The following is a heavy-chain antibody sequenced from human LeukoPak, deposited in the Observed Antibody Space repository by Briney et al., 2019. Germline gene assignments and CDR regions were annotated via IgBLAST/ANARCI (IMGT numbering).Heavy chain of an antibody. CDR3: AIGLGKGYFDY. J-gene: IGHJ4*02. CDR1: GGTFGSYA. Sequence: GASVKVSCKASGGTFGSYAISWVRQAPGQGLEWMGGIIPIFGTANYAQKFQGRVTITTDESTSTAYMELSSLRSEDTAVYYCAIGLGKGYFDYWGQGTLVTVSS. CDR2: IIPIFGTA. V-gene: IGHV1-69*05. D-gene: IGHD5/OR15-5a*01.